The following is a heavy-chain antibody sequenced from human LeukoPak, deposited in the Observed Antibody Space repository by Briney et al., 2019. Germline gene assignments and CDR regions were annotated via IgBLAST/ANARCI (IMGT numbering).Heavy chain of an antibody. Sequence: GGSLGLSCAASGFTFSSYWMSWVRQAPGKGLEWVANIKQDGSEKYYVDSVKGRFTISRDNAKNSLYLQMNSLRAEDTAVYYCAREYCSSTSCYISNWFDPWGQGTLVTVSS. J-gene: IGHJ5*02. CDR3: AREYCSSTSCYISNWFDP. V-gene: IGHV3-7*01. CDR2: IKQDGSEK. CDR1: GFTFSSYW. D-gene: IGHD2-2*02.